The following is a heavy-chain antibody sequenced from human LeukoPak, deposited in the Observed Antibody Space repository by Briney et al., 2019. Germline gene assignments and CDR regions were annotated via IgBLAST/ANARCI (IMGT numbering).Heavy chain of an antibody. V-gene: IGHV3-53*05. CDR3: ARDYGSGYYYGMDV. J-gene: IGHJ6*02. D-gene: IGHD3-10*01. CDR1: GFTVSSNY. Sequence: GGSLRLSCAASGFTVSSNYMSWVRQAPGKGLEWVSVIYSGGSTYYADSVKGRFTISRDNSKNTLYLQMNSLRAEDTAVYYCARDYGSGYYYGMDVWGQGTTVTVSS. CDR2: IYSGGST.